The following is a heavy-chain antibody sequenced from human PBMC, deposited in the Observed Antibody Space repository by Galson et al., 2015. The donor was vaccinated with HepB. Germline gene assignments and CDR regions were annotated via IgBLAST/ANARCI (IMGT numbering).Heavy chain of an antibody. J-gene: IGHJ4*02. V-gene: IGHV3-7*03. CDR2: IKQDGSEK. D-gene: IGHD1-7*01. CDR1: GFTFSSYW. Sequence: LRLSCAASGFTFSSYWMSWVRQAPGKGLEWVANIKQDGSEKYYVDSVKGRFTISRDNAKNSLYLQMNSLRAEDTAVYYCARVSPPRMWGAELLDYWGQGTLVTVSS. CDR3: ARVSPPRMWGAELLDY.